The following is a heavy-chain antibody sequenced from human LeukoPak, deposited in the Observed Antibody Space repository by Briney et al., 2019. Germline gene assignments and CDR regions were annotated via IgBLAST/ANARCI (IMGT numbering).Heavy chain of an antibody. CDR2: ISYDGSNK. D-gene: IGHD6-13*01. CDR1: GFTFSSYA. V-gene: IGHV3-30-3*01. J-gene: IGHJ4*02. CDR3: TTDAGYSSRWYNY. Sequence: GGSLRLSCAASGFTFSSYAMHWVRQAPGKGLEWVAVISYDGSNKYYADSVKGRFTISRDNSKNTLSLQMNSLKTEDTGLYYCTTDAGYSSRWYNYWGQGTLVTVSS.